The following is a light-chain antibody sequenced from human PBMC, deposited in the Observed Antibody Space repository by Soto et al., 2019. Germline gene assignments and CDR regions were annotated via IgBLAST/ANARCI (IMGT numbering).Light chain of an antibody. CDR2: KAS. Sequence: DIQMTQSPPTLSASAGARVTITCRASESISSWLAWYQQKPGKAPKLLMYKASSLESGVPSRFSGSGSGTEFTLTISSLQPDDFATYYCQQYNSYSFGQGTKVDNK. CDR3: QQYNSYS. V-gene: IGKV1-5*03. CDR1: ESISSW. J-gene: IGKJ1*01.